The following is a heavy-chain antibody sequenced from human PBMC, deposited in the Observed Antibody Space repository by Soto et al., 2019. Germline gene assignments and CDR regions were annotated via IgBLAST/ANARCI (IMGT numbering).Heavy chain of an antibody. D-gene: IGHD6-6*01. Sequence: QVQLVESGGGLVQPGRSLRLSCAASGFTFSSYGMHWVRQAPGKGLEWVAVICYDGSNKYYADSVKGRFTISRDNSKNTLSLQMKRLRAEDTAVYYCARMNNSSSWFDPWGQGTLVTVSS. CDR3: ARMNNSSSWFDP. J-gene: IGHJ5*02. V-gene: IGHV3-33*01. CDR2: ICYDGSNK. CDR1: GFTFSSYG.